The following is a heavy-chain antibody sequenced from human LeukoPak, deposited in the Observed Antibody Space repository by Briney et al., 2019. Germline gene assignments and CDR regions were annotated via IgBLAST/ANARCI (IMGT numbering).Heavy chain of an antibody. D-gene: IGHD6-19*01. Sequence: GGSLRLSCAASGFPFSSYAMSWVRQAPGKGLEWVSASTGSGGITYYADSLKGRFTISRDNSKNTLYLQMNSLRAEDTAVYYCAKADGGWYQGYWGQGTLVTVSS. CDR1: GFPFSSYA. CDR3: AKADGGWYQGY. J-gene: IGHJ4*02. CDR2: STGSGGIT. V-gene: IGHV3-23*01.